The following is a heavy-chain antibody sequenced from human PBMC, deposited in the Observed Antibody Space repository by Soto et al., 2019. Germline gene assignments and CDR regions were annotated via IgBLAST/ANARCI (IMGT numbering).Heavy chain of an antibody. Sequence: SCAASGFTFSSYGMHWVRQAPGKGLEWVAVIWYDGSNKYYADSVKGRFTISRDNSKNTLYLQMNSLRAEDTAVYYCARGDILTGYSAFDYWGQGTLVTVSS. CDR3: ARGDILTGYSAFDY. J-gene: IGHJ4*02. CDR1: GFTFSSYG. CDR2: IWYDGSNK. D-gene: IGHD3-9*01. V-gene: IGHV3-33*01.